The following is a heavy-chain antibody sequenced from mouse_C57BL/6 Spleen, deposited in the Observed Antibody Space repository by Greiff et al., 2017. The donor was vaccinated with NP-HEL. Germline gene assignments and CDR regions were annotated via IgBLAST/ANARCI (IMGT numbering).Heavy chain of an antibody. CDR3: ARGSNQAWFAY. CDR1: GYSITSGYY. Sequence: EVHLVESGPGLVKPSQSLSLTCSVTGYSITSGYYWNWIRQFPGNKLEWMGYISYDGSNNYNPSLKNRISITRDTSKNQFFLKLNSVTTEDTATYYCARGSNQAWFAYWGQGTLVTVSA. J-gene: IGHJ3*01. CDR2: ISYDGSN. D-gene: IGHD2-5*01. V-gene: IGHV3-6*01.